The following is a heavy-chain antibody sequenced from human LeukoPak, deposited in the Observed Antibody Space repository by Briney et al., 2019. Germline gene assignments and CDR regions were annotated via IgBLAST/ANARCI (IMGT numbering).Heavy chain of an antibody. CDR2: ISYDGSNK. J-gene: IGHJ4*02. Sequence: GGSLRLSCAASGFTFSSYAMHWVRQAPGKGLEWVAVISYDGSNKYYADSVKGRFTISRDNSKNTLYLQMNSLRAEDTAVYYCARGYSSGWYLDYWGQGTLVAVSS. V-gene: IGHV3-30*04. D-gene: IGHD6-19*01. CDR1: GFTFSSYA. CDR3: ARGYSSGWYLDY.